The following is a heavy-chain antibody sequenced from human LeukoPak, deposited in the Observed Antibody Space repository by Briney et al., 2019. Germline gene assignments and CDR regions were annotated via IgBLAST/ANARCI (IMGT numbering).Heavy chain of an antibody. Sequence: GGSLRLSCAASGFTFSSYGMHWVRQAPGKGLEWVAFIRYDGSNKYYADSVKGRFTISRDNSKNTMYVQMNSLRAEDTAVYYCAKALGPGKYDAFDIWGQGTMVTFSS. CDR3: AKALGPGKYDAFDI. J-gene: IGHJ3*02. CDR1: GFTFSSYG. V-gene: IGHV3-30*02. CDR2: IRYDGSNK. D-gene: IGHD2-2*01.